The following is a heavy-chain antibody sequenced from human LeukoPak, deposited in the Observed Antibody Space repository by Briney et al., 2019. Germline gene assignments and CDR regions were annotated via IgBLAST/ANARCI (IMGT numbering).Heavy chain of an antibody. V-gene: IGHV3-7*01. Sequence: PGGSLRLSCAASGFTFSSYWMSWVRQAPGKGLEWVANIKQDGSEKYYVDSVKGRFTISRDNAKNSLYLQMNSLRAEDTAVYYCARDEGGAGTEWNYYYYYGMDVWGQGTTVTVSS. CDR2: IKQDGSEK. CDR3: ARDEGGAGTEWNYYYYYGMDV. D-gene: IGHD6-19*01. CDR1: GFTFSSYW. J-gene: IGHJ6*02.